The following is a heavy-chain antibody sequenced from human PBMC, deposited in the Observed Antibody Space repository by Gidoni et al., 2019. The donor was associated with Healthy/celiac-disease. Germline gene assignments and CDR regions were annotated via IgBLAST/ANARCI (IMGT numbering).Heavy chain of an antibody. CDR2: ITYDGSNK. D-gene: IGHD4-17*01. Sequence: QVQLVESGGGVVQPGRSLRLSCAASGFTFRRYAMHWVRQAPGKGLEWVAVITYDGSNKYYADSVKGRFTISRDNSKNTLYLQMNSLRAEDTAVYYCARVGYGDYYYYYGMDVWGKGTTVTVSS. CDR1: GFTFRRYA. J-gene: IGHJ6*04. V-gene: IGHV3-30-3*01. CDR3: ARVGYGDYYYYYGMDV.